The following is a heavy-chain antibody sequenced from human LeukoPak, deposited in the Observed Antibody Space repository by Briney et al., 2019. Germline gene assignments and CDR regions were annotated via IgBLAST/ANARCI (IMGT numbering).Heavy chain of an antibody. D-gene: IGHD3-3*01. CDR1: GYTFTSYD. J-gene: IGHJ4*02. Sequence: ASVKVSCKASGYTFTSYDINWVRQATGQGLEWMGWMNPNSGNTGYAQKFQGRVTMTRNTSISTVYMELSSLRSEDTAVYYCARIPIFGEVDDYWGQGTLVTVSS. CDR3: ARIPIFGEVDDY. V-gene: IGHV1-8*01. CDR2: MNPNSGNT.